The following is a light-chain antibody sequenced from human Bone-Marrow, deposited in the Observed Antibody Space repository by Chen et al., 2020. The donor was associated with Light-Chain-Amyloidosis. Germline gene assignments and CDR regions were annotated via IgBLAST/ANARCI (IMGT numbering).Light chain of an antibody. Sequence: DIVMTQSPDSLAVSLGETATITCRSRRSVLSPSNDKNYLAWFQQKSGQPPTPLISWASTRGFGVPDRFSGSGSGTDFTLTISSLQPEDVALYYCQQYYGVPLTFGGGTTVEIK. J-gene: IGKJ4*01. CDR1: RSVLSPSNDKNY. CDR3: QQYYGVPLT. CDR2: WAS. V-gene: IGKV4-1*01.